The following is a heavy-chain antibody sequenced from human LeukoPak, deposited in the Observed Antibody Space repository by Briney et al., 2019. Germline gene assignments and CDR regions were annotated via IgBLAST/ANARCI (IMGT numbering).Heavy chain of an antibody. J-gene: IGHJ5*02. V-gene: IGHV3-23*01. D-gene: IGHD3-9*01. Sequence: PGGSLRLSCAASGFTFSSYPMHWVRQAPGKGLEWVSTIGFGDDSAYYADSVKGRFTISRDNSKNTLYLQMNYLRAEDTAVYYCAKDPTSVGGRHDWLLDSWGQGTLVTVSS. CDR1: GFTFSSYP. CDR2: IGFGDDSA. CDR3: AKDPTSVGGRHDWLLDS.